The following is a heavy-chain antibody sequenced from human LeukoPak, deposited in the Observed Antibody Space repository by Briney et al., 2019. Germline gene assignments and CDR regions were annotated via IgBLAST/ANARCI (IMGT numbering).Heavy chain of an antibody. V-gene: IGHV1-18*01. CDR3: ARDSWVQYSSSSGNWNYYYYMDV. CDR1: GYTFTICG. J-gene: IGHJ6*03. D-gene: IGHD6-6*01. Sequence: GASVKVSCKASGYTFTICGISWVRQAPGQGLEWMGWISAYNGNTNYAQKLQGRVTMTTDTSTSTAYMELRSLRSDDTAVYYCARDSWVQYSSSSGNWNYYYYMDVWGKGTTVTVSS. CDR2: ISAYNGNT.